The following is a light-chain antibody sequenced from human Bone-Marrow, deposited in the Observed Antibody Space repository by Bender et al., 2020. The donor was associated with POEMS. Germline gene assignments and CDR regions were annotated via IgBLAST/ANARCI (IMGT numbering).Light chain of an antibody. CDR3: CSYVGTSIVI. J-gene: IGLJ2*01. V-gene: IGLV2-23*01. Sequence: QSALTQPASVSGSPGQSITISCTGSSSDAGSYNLVSWYQQHPGKAPKVLIYEATKRPSGVSNRFSGSKSGNTSSLTISGLQPEDEADYYCCSYVGTSIVIFGGGTKVTVL. CDR1: SSDAGSYNL. CDR2: EAT.